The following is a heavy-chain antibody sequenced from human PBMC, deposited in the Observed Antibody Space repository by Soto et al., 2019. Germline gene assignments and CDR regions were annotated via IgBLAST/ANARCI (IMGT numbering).Heavy chain of an antibody. CDR3: ARDRDTMVRGVITYRTYYFDY. J-gene: IGHJ4*02. V-gene: IGHV1-2*04. D-gene: IGHD3-10*01. CDR1: GYTFTGYY. CDR2: INPNSGGT. Sequence: ASVKVSCKASGYTFTGYYMHWVRQAPGQGLEWMGWINPNSGGTNYAQKFQGWVTMTRDTSISTAYMELSRLRSDDTAVYYCARDRDTMVRGVITYRTYYFDYWGQGTLVTVSS.